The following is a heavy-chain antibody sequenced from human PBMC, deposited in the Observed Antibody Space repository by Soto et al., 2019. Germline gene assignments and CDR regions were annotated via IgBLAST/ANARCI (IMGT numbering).Heavy chain of an antibody. CDR1: GYTFTSYG. CDR3: ARDPGTRSDY. J-gene: IGHJ4*02. CDR2: ISAYNDNT. D-gene: IGHD3-10*01. Sequence: QVQLVQSGAEVKTPGASVKVSCKASGYTFTSYGIICVRQAPGQGLEWMGWISAYNDNTNYTQKHQGRVNITTDTSTRKDYMALRSLRSDDTAVYYCARDPGTRSDYWGQGSLVTVSS. V-gene: IGHV1-18*01.